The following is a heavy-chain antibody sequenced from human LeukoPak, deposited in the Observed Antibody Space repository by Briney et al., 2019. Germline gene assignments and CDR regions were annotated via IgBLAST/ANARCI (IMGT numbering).Heavy chain of an antibody. J-gene: IGHJ6*02. V-gene: IGHV3-74*01. D-gene: IGHD5-18*01. CDR2: IDSDGSST. CDR1: GFSFSSYR. CDR3: TREKAMVSYYRMDV. Sequence: AGGSLRLSCAASGFSFSSYRMHWVRQAPGKGLVWVSRIDSDGSSTRYADSVKGRFTISRDNAKNTLYLQMNSVRAEDTAVYYCTREKAMVSYYRMDVWGQGTTVTVSS.